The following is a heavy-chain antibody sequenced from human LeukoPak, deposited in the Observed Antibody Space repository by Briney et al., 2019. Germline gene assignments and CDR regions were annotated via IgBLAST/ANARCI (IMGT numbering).Heavy chain of an antibody. J-gene: IGHJ4*02. CDR2: XXXXXGST. D-gene: IGHD2-2*01. CDR1: GFTFSSYA. CDR3: AKRFDIVVVPAAKFRPYYFDY. V-gene: IGHV3-23*01. Sequence: PGGSLRLSCAASGFTFSSYAMSWVRQAPGKGLEWVSXXXXXXGSTYYADSVKGRFTISRDNSKNTLYLQMNSLRAEDTAVYYCAKRFDIVVVPAAKFRPYYFDYWGQGTLVTVSS.